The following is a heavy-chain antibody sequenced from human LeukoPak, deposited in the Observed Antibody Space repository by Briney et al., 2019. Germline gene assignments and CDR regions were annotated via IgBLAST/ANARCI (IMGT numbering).Heavy chain of an antibody. CDR3: ARCSLDYYDSSGPDY. D-gene: IGHD3-22*01. V-gene: IGHV4-34*01. CDR2: INHSGST. J-gene: IGHJ4*02. CDR1: GGSFSGYY. Sequence: SETLSLTCAVYGGSFSGYYWSWIRQPPGKGLEWIGEINHSGSTNYNPSLKSRVTISVDTSKNQFSLKLSSVSAADTAVYYCARCSLDYYDSSGPDYWGQGTLVTVSS.